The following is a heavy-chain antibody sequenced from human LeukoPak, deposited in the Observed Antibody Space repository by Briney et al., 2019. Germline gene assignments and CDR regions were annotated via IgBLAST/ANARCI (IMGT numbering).Heavy chain of an antibody. CDR1: GFTFSSYG. CDR3: AKGEYYYGSGSYYLDY. D-gene: IGHD3-10*01. Sequence: GGSLRLSCAASGFTFSSYGMEWVRQAPGKGLEWVAFIRYDGSNKYYADSVKGRFTISRDNSKNTLFLQMNSLRAEDTAVYYCAKGEYYYGSGSYYLDYWGQGTLVTVSS. V-gene: IGHV3-30*02. CDR2: IRYDGSNK. J-gene: IGHJ4*02.